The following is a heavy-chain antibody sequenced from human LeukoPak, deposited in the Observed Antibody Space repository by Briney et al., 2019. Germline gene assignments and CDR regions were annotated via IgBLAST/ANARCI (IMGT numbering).Heavy chain of an antibody. CDR2: IGSDGDR. CDR1: GSAFRSYA. J-gene: IGHJ4*02. Sequence: GGSLRLSCTASGSAFRSYAMAWVRQAPGKGLEGVAAIGSDGDRVHEDSVKGRFTISRDNSTSTLYLQMDNLRAEDTAVYFCAKSAGAATIYFDSWGQGALVTVSS. V-gene: IGHV3-23*01. CDR3: AKSAGAATIYFDS. D-gene: IGHD6-25*01.